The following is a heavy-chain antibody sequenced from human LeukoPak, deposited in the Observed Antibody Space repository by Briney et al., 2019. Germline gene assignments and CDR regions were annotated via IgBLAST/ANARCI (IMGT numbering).Heavy chain of an antibody. V-gene: IGHV1-18*01. Sequence: ASVTVSCKASGYTFTSYGISWVRQAPGQGLEWMGWISAYNGDTNYEQKLQGRVTMTTDTATSTAYMELRSLRSDDTAVYYCARGTAAAGRDNWFGPWGQGTLVSVSS. CDR2: ISAYNGDT. J-gene: IGHJ5*02. CDR1: GYTFTSYG. D-gene: IGHD6-13*01. CDR3: ARGTAAAGRDNWFGP.